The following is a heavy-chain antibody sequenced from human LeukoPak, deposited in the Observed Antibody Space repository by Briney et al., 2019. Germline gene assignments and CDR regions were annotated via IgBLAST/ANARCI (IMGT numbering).Heavy chain of an antibody. J-gene: IGHJ4*02. Sequence: GGSLRLSCAASGFTFNVYAMTWVRQVPGKGLEWVANIKQDGSEKNYVDSVKGRFTISRDNAKNSLHLQMNSLRAEDTAVYYCARGFAPADWGQGTLVTVSS. CDR1: GFTFNVYA. CDR3: ARGFAPAD. V-gene: IGHV3-7*01. D-gene: IGHD2-21*01. CDR2: IKQDGSEK.